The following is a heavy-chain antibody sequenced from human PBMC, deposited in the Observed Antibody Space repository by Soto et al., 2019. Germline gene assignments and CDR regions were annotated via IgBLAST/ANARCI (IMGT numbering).Heavy chain of an antibody. CDR1: DFSLGGSY. CDR2: ISSSSSTI. V-gene: IGHV3-48*02. J-gene: IGHJ5*02. Sequence: GGSLRLSCLGSDFSLGGSYVSWVRHSPVDVMEWLSFISSSSSTIYYADSVKGRFTISRDNAKNSLYLQMNSLRDEDTAVYYCARGRYYYDSPSILSWFDPWGQGTLVTVSS. D-gene: IGHD3-22*01. CDR3: ARGRYYYDSPSILSWFDP.